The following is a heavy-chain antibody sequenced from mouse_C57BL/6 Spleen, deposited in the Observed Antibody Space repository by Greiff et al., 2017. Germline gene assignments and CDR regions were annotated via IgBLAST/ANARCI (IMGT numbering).Heavy chain of an antibody. CDR3: ARRVSGYYFDY. J-gene: IGHJ2*01. V-gene: IGHV1-82*01. CDR2: IYPGDGDT. Sequence: VQLQQSGPELVKPGASVKISCKASGYAFSSSWMHWVKQRPGKGLEWIGRIYPGDGDTNYNGKFKGKATLTADKSSSTAYMQLSSLTSEDSAVSVCARRVSGYYFDYWGQGTTLTVSS. CDR1: GYAFSSSW. D-gene: IGHD1-3*01.